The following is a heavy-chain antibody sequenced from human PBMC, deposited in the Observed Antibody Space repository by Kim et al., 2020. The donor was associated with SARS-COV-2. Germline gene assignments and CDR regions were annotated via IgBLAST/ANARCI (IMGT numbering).Heavy chain of an antibody. V-gene: IGHV4-39*01. D-gene: IGHD6-13*01. CDR3: ARHPREEEQQLAWADY. J-gene: IGHJ4*02. CDR2: IYYSGST. CDR1: GGSISSSSYY. Sequence: SETLSLTCTVSGGSISSSSYYWGWIRQPPGKGLEWIGSIYYSGSTYYNPSLKSRVTISVDTSKNQFSLKLSSVTAADTAVYYCARHPREEEQQLAWADYWGQGTLVTVSS.